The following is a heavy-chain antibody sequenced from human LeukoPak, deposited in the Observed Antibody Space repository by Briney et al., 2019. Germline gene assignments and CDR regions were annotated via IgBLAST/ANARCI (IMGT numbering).Heavy chain of an antibody. V-gene: IGHV1-8*01. J-gene: IGHJ6*02. Sequence: ASVKLSCKASGYTFTSYDINWVRQATGQGLEWMGWMNPNNGNTANAQKFQGRVTMTRNTSISTAYMELSSLRSEDTAVYYCARGHSAYDFWSGYLGYYYYGMDVWGQGTTVTVSS. CDR3: ARGHSAYDFWSGYLGYYYYGMDV. CDR2: MNPNNGNT. D-gene: IGHD3-3*01. CDR1: GYTFTSYD.